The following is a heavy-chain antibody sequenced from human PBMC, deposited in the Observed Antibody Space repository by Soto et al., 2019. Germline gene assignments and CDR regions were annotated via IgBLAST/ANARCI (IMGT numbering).Heavy chain of an antibody. V-gene: IGHV4-59*01. CDR3: ARPMRFGEFDAFDI. J-gene: IGHJ3*02. D-gene: IGHD3-10*01. CDR2: IYYSGST. CDR1: GGSISSYY. Sequence: SETLSLTCPVSGGSISSYYWSWIRQPPGKGLEWIGYIYYSGSTNYNPSLKSRVTISVDTSKNQFSLKLSSVTAADTAVYYCARPMRFGEFDAFDIWGQGTMVTVSS.